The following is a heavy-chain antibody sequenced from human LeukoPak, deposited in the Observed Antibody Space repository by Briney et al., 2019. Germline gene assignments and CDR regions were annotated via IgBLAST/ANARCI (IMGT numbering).Heavy chain of an antibody. CDR2: INPNNGGR. D-gene: IGHD5-18*01. CDR1: GYTFTEYY. J-gene: IGHJ4*02. CDR3: ARIGATKRYSYGYMYYFDY. Sequence: ASVKVSCKASGYTFTEYYMHWVRQAPGQGLEWMGWINPNNGGRIYAQKFQGRVTMTRDTSISTAYMELSRLRSDDTAVYYCARIGATKRYSYGYMYYFDYWGQGTLVTVSS. V-gene: IGHV1-2*02.